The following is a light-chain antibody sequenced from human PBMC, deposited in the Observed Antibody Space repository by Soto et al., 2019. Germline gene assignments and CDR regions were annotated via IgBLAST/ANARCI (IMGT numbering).Light chain of an antibody. J-gene: IGLJ3*02. Sequence: QSALTQPASVSGSPGQSITISCTGTSSDVGGYNYVSWYQQHPGKAPKLMIYEVNNRPSGVSNRFSGSKSGNTASLTISGLQAEDEADYYCSSFTRSSTGLFGGGTKLTVL. CDR2: EVN. V-gene: IGLV2-14*01. CDR1: SSDVGGYNY. CDR3: SSFTRSSTGL.